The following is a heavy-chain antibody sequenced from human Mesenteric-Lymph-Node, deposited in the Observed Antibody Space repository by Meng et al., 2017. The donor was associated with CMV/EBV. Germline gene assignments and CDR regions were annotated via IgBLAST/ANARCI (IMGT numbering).Heavy chain of an antibody. CDR2: ISGNGEYT. CDR1: GFTFSDYA. V-gene: IGHV3-23*01. J-gene: IGHJ4*02. D-gene: IGHD3-22*01. Sequence: GGSLRLSCAASGFTFSDYAMHWVRQAPGKGLEWVSGISGNGEYTYYADSMKGRFSISRDNSKNTLYLQMNSLRAEDTAVYYCAKDAHYYESSGYDFDYWGQGTLVTVSS. CDR3: AKDAHYYESSGYDFDY.